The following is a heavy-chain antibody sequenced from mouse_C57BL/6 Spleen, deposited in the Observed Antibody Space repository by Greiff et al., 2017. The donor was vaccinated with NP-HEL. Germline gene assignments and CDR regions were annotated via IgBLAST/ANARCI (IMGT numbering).Heavy chain of an antibody. CDR3: ARGGLSFAY. CDR2: IDPEDGET. CDR1: GFNIKDYY. J-gene: IGHJ3*01. Sequence: EVKLVESGAELVKPGASVKLSCTASGFNIKDYYMHWVKQRTEQGLEWIGRIDPEDGETKYAPKFQGKATITADTSSSTAYMQLSSLTSEDSAVYYCARGGLSFAYWGQGTLVTVSA. V-gene: IGHV14-2*01.